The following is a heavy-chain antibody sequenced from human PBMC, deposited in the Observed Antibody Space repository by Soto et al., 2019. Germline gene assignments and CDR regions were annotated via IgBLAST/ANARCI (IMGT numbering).Heavy chain of an antibody. Sequence: QVQLVESGGGLVKPGGSLRLSCAASGFTFSDYYMSWIRQPPGKGLEWVSYISSSGSTIYYADSVKGRFTISRDNAKNSRDLQRNRRRAEDTAVYYCARERIGQQLDPYYFDYWGQGTLVTVSS. CDR2: ISSSGSTI. CDR1: GFTFSDYY. V-gene: IGHV3-11*01. D-gene: IGHD6-13*01. CDR3: ARERIGQQLDPYYFDY. J-gene: IGHJ4*02.